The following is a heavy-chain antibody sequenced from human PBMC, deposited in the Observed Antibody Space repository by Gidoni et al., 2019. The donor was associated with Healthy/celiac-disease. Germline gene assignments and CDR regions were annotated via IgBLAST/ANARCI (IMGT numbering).Heavy chain of an antibody. CDR3: ARAPNYGYYYLGVHYAFDI. CDR2: ILYDVRNT. CDR1: GFTFSSYG. J-gene: IGHJ3*02. V-gene: IGHV3-33*01. D-gene: IGHD4-17*01. Sequence: QVQLVESGGGVVQPGRYLRLSCAASGFTFSSYGLHGVRQAPDTGLEWVAVILYDVRNTYYADPVNGRFTISRDNSKTTLYLPMNSLRAEDTAVYYCARAPNYGYYYLGVHYAFDIWGQVTMVTVSS.